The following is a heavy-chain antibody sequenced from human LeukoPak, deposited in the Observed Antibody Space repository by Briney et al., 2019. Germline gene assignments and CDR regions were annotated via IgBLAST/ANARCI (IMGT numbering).Heavy chain of an antibody. CDR2: ISYDGSNK. Sequence: GRSLRLSCAASGFTFSSYGMHWVRQAPGKGLEWVAVISYDGSNKYYADSVKGRFTISRDNSKNTLYLQMNSLRAEDTAVYYCAKDEGYYDRTPPLGMDVWGQGTTVTVSS. V-gene: IGHV3-30*18. CDR3: AKDEGYYDRTPPLGMDV. D-gene: IGHD3-22*01. CDR1: GFTFSSYG. J-gene: IGHJ6*02.